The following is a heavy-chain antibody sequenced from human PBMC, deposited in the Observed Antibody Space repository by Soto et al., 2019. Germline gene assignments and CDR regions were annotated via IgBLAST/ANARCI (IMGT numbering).Heavy chain of an antibody. J-gene: IGHJ4*01. CDR1: GFTFTNAW. V-gene: IGHV3-15*01. CDR2: IKSKTDGGTI. D-gene: IGHD2-15*01. CDR3: TYGGGDY. Sequence: EVQLVESGGGLVKPGGSLRPSCAASGFTFTNAWMSWVRQAPGKGLEWIGRIKSKTDGGTIDYAAPVKGRFTISRDDSKNTLSLQMDSLKTEDTGVYYCTYGGGDYWGHGTLVTVSS.